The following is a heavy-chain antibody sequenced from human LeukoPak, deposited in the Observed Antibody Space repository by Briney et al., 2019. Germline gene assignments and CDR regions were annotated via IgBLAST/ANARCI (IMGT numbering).Heavy chain of an antibody. Sequence: GGSLRLSCAASGFTLSGHWMTWVRQAPGKGLEWVANINQDGSAKYYVDSVKGRFTISRDNARNSMYLQMNSLRAEDTAVYYCARWDIRGTAHQLDYWGQGTLVTVSS. J-gene: IGHJ4*02. CDR1: GFTLSGHW. D-gene: IGHD1-7*01. V-gene: IGHV3-7*01. CDR3: ARWDIRGTAHQLDY. CDR2: INQDGSAK.